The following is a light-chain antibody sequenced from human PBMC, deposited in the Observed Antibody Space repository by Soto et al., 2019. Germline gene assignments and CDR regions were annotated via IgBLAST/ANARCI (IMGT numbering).Light chain of an antibody. CDR2: EVS. CDR3: SSFAGNNNV. CDR1: SIDIAPYNY. Sequence: QSVLTQPASVSGSPGQSLTISCTGTSIDIAPYNYVSWYQQHPGKAPKLIIYEVSRRPSGVPDRFSGSKSGNTASLTVSGLQAEDEADYYCSSFAGNNNVLGTGTKVTVL. J-gene: IGLJ1*01. V-gene: IGLV2-8*01.